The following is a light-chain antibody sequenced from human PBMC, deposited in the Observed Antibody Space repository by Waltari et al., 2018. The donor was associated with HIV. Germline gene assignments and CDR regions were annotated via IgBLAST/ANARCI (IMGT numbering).Light chain of an antibody. CDR2: SNN. Sequence: QSVLTQPPSASGTPGQRVTISCSGRNANIGSNSVNWYQQVPGTAPKLLIYSNNQRPSGVPDRFSGSKSGNSASLAISWLRSEDEADYYCAAWDDSRNGEVIFGGGTKLTVL. V-gene: IGLV1-44*01. J-gene: IGLJ2*01. CDR3: AAWDDSRNGEVI. CDR1: NANIGSNS.